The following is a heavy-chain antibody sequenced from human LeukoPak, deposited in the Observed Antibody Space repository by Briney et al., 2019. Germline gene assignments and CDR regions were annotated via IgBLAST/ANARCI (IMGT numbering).Heavy chain of an antibody. D-gene: IGHD3-3*01. V-gene: IGHV3-48*04. Sequence: PGGSLRLSCAASGFTFSSYSMNWVRQAPGKGLEWVSYISSSSSTIYYADSAKVRFTISRDNAKKSLYPQMNSLRAEDTAVYYCARDGGWSYYDFWSGYYQDYYYYMDVWGKGTTVTVSS. J-gene: IGHJ6*03. CDR3: ARDGGWSYYDFWSGYYQDYYYYMDV. CDR2: ISSSSSTI. CDR1: GFTFSSYS.